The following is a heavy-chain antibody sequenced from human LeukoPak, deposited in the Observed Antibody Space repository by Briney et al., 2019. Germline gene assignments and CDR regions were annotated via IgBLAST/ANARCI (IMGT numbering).Heavy chain of an antibody. CDR1: GYSFTNYL. J-gene: IGHJ4*02. V-gene: IGHV5-51*01. CDR3: ARRGGYEHFDY. Sequence: GESLKISCKRFGYSFTNYLFGWVRQMPGKGLEWMGIIYPGDSDTRYSPSFQGQVTISADKSISTAYLQWSSLKASDTAMYYCARRGGYEHFDYWGPGTLVTVSS. D-gene: IGHD5-12*01. CDR2: IYPGDSDT.